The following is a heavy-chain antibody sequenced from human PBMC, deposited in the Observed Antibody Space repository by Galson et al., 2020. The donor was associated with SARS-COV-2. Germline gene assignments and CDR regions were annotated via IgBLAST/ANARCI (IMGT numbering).Heavy chain of an antibody. D-gene: IGHD2-2*01. CDR3: ARGAIVVVPAATRYYYYYYMDV. CDR1: GFTFSSYD. J-gene: IGHJ6*03. V-gene: IGHV3-13*01. CDR2: IGTAGDT. Sequence: GGSLRLSCAASGFTFSSYDMHWVRQATGKGLEWVSAIGTAGDTYYPGSVKGRFTISRENAKNSLYLQMNSLRAGDTAVYYCARGAIVVVPAATRYYYYYYMDVWGKGTTVTVSS.